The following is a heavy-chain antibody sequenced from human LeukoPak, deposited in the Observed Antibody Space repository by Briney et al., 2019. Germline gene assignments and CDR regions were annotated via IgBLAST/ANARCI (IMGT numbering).Heavy chain of an antibody. CDR1: GYTFTTYT. V-gene: IGHV1-3*01. CDR2: INAGNDNT. J-gene: IGHJ4*02. D-gene: IGHD2-15*01. CDR3: ARVLRYCSGGSCLYYFDY. Sequence: ASVKVSCKASGYTFTTYTIHWVRQAPGQRLEWMGWINAGNDNTKYSQKFQDRVTITRDTSASTAYMELSSLRSEDTAVYYCARVLRYCSGGSCLYYFDYWGQGTLVTVSS.